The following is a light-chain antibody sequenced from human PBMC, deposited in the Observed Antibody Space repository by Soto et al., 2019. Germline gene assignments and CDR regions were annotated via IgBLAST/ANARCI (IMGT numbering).Light chain of an antibody. CDR2: DAS. V-gene: IGKV3-11*01. Sequence: EILLTQSPATLSLSPVERATLSYRASQSVNSDLAWFQQKPGQAHRLLIYDASNRATGIPSRFSGSGSGTDFTLTISRLQPEDFATYYCLQLYNFSWTVGQGNKVDIK. CDR1: QSVNSD. CDR3: LQLYNFSWT. J-gene: IGKJ1*01.